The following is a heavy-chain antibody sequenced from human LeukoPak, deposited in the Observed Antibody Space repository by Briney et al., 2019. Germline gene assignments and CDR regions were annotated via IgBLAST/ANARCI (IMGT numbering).Heavy chain of an antibody. CDR2: ISGSGGST. J-gene: IGHJ2*01. CDR3: ARQITMVRGVIKRPDWFFDL. CDR1: GFTFSSYA. V-gene: IGHV3-23*01. D-gene: IGHD3-10*01. Sequence: GGSLRLSCAASGFTFSSYAMSWVRQAPGKGLEWVSGISGSGGSTYYADSVKGRFTISRDNSKNTLYLQMNSLRAEDTAVYYCARQITMVRGVIKRPDWFFDLWGRGTLVTVSS.